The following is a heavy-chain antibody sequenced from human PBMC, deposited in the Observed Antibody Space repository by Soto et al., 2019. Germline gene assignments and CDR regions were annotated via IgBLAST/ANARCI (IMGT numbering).Heavy chain of an antibody. CDR3: ARGIGYSAQDY. CDR2: ISGDASST. Sequence: GGSLRLSCAASGFTFSDYWMHWVRQVPGKGLVWGSRISGDASSTSYADSVKGRFTISRDNAKKTLYVQMNSLRAEDTAVYFCARGIGYSAQDYWGQGTPVNVSS. D-gene: IGHD1-1*01. V-gene: IGHV3-74*01. CDR1: GFTFSDYW. J-gene: IGHJ4*02.